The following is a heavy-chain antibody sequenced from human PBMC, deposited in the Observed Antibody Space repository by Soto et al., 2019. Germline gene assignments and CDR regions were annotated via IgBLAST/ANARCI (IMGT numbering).Heavy chain of an antibody. D-gene: IGHD6-13*01. CDR2: TYYRSKWYN. J-gene: IGHJ5*02. CDR3: ARDRRGYSSSWYEGWFDP. CDR1: GDSVSSNSAA. Sequence: SQTLSLTCAISGDSVSSNSAAWNWIRQSPSRGLEWLGRTYYRSKWYNDYAVSVKSRITINPDTSKNQFSLQLNSVTPEDTAVYYCARDRRGYSSSWYEGWFDPWGQGTLVTVSS. V-gene: IGHV6-1*01.